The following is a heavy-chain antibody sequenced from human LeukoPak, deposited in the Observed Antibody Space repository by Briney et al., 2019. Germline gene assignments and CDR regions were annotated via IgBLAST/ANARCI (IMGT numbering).Heavy chain of an antibody. J-gene: IGHJ4*02. V-gene: IGHV4-39*01. CDR1: GGSISSSSYY. CDR3: ARVVKKGAGLLWVDYFDY. CDR2: IYYSGST. Sequence: SETLSLTCTVPGGSISSSSYYWGWIRQPPGKGLEWIGSIYYSGSTYYNPSLKSRVTISVDTSKNQFSLKLSSVTAADTAVYYCARVVKKGAGLLWVDYFDYWGQGTLVTVSS. D-gene: IGHD2-2*01.